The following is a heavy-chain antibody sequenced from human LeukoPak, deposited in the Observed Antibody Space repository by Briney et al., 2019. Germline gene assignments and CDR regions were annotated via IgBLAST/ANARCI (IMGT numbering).Heavy chain of an antibody. D-gene: IGHD6-19*01. V-gene: IGHV3-53*01. Sequence: PGGSLRLSCAASGFTVSSNYMSWVRQAPGKGLEWVSVIYSGGSTYYAASVKGRFTISRDNSKNTLYLQMNSLRAEDTAVYYCARHKPYSSGWYVLDYWGQGTLVTVSS. CDR3: ARHKPYSSGWYVLDY. J-gene: IGHJ4*02. CDR2: IYSGGST. CDR1: GFTVSSNY.